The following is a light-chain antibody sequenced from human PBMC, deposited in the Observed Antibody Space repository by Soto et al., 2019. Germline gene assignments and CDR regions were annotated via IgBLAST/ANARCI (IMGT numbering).Light chain of an antibody. V-gene: IGKV2-28*01. J-gene: IGKJ3*01. CDR1: QSLLHSNGYNY. CDR3: MQALQTSGVFT. CDR2: LGS. Sequence: DIVMTQSPLSLPVTPGEPASISCRSSQSLLHSNGYNYLDWYLQKPGQSTQLLIYLGSNRASGVHDRFSGSGSGTDFTLKISRVEAEYVGVYYCMQALQTSGVFTFGPGNKVDVK.